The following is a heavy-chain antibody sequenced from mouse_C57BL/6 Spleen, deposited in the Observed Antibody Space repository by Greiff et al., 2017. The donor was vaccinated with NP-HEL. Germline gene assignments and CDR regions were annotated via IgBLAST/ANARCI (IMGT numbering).Heavy chain of an antibody. Sequence: EVQLQQSGPELVKPGASVKISCKASGYTFTDYYMNWVKQSHGQSLEWIGDINPNNGGTSYNQKFKGKATLTVDKSSSTAYMELRSLTSEDSAVYYCARSDDYVAMDYWGQGTSVTVSS. CDR3: ARSDDYVAMDY. V-gene: IGHV1-26*01. CDR1: GYTFTDYY. CDR2: INPNNGGT. J-gene: IGHJ4*01. D-gene: IGHD2-3*01.